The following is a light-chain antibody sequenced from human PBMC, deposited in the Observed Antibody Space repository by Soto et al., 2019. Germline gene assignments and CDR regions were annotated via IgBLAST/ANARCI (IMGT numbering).Light chain of an antibody. Sequence: CGLAQPASGSASPGHWITISCTGTSSDGGGYNYVSWYQQHPGKAPKVMIYDVSNRPSGVSTRFSGSKSGNTPFLIIFRLPAEDEADYYSSSSPSSSTYVSGTGTKVNVL. CDR1: SSDGGGYNY. CDR2: DVS. J-gene: IGLJ1*01. CDR3: SSSPSSSTYV. V-gene: IGLV2-14*01.